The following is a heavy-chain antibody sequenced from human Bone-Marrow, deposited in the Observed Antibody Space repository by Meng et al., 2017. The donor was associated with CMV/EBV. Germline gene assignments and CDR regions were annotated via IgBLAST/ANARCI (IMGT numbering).Heavy chain of an antibody. V-gene: IGHV3-21*01. D-gene: IGHD6-13*01. CDR2: IGTNKSYI. CDR1: GFTFSSYN. Sequence: GESLKISCVASGFTFSSYNMNWVRQAPGKGLDWVSSIGTNKSYIYYADSVKGRFTISRDNAKNSLYLQMNSLRAEDTAVYYCARIGSSSWGMGYDVDYWGQGTLVTVSS. CDR3: ARIGSSSWGMGYDVDY. J-gene: IGHJ4*02.